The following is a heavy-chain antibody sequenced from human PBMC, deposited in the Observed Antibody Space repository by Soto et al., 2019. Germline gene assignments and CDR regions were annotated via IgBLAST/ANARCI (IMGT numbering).Heavy chain of an antibody. J-gene: IGHJ6*02. D-gene: IGHD3-3*01. V-gene: IGHV1-69*15. CDR1: VGTFTSQT. Sequence: QVHLVQSGAEVKKPGSSVKVSCKASVGTFTSQTIIWVRQAPGQGLEWMGTIIPVFAAPHYGQKFQGRVTNTADESTSTAYMELNNLRTEDTAVYYCARSIRQFGVGLFAMDVWGQGTTVTVSS. CDR3: ARSIRQFGVGLFAMDV. CDR2: IIPVFAAP.